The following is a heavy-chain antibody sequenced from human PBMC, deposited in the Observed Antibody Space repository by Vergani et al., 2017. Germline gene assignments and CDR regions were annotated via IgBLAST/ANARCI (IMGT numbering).Heavy chain of an antibody. D-gene: IGHD1-26*01. Sequence: QVQLVQSGAEGKKPGASVKVSCKASGYTFTGFYLHWVRQAPGQGLEWMGWINPNSGGTNYAQKFQGRVTMTRDTSSSTAYMELSRLRSDDTPLYYCARDEGNYYFYYFDYWGQGTLVTVSA. CDR1: GYTFTGFY. CDR3: ARDEGNYYFYYFDY. CDR2: INPNSGGT. V-gene: IGHV1-2*02. J-gene: IGHJ4*02.